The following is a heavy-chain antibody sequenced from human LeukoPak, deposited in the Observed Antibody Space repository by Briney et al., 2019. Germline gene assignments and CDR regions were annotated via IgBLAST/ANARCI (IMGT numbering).Heavy chain of an antibody. V-gene: IGHV3-64*01. CDR3: ARDRDYYFDY. CDR1: GFTFSSYA. D-gene: IGHD3/OR15-3a*01. CDR2: ISSNGGST. J-gene: IGHJ4*02. Sequence: PGGSLRLSCAASGFTFSSYAMHWVRQAPGKGLEYVSAISSNGGSTYYANSVKGRFTISRDNSKNTLYLQMGSLGAEDMAVYYWARDRDYYFDYWAQETLVTFSP.